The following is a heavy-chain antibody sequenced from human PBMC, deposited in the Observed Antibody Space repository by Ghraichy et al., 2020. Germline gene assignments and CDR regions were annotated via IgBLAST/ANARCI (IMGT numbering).Heavy chain of an antibody. CDR1: GGSFSGYY. Sequence: SETLSLTCAVYGGSFSGYYWSWIRQPPGKGLEWIGEINHSGSTNYNPSLKSRVTISVDTSKNQFSLKLSSVTAADTAVYYCARSRGYSGYGRPYYYGMDVWGQGTTVTVSS. CDR2: INHSGST. V-gene: IGHV4-34*01. J-gene: IGHJ6*02. CDR3: ARSRGYSGYGRPYYYGMDV. D-gene: IGHD5-12*01.